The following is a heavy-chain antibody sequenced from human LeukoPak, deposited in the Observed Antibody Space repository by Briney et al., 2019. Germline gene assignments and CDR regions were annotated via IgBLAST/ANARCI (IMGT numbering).Heavy chain of an antibody. CDR3: ARAPSEIGGYYPEYFRH. CDR2: IKSDGGT. J-gene: IGHJ1*01. D-gene: IGHD3-22*01. Sequence: GGSLRLSRAASGFTFSTYWMHWVRPAPGKGLVWVSRIKSDGGTNYADSVKGRFTISRDNAKKTVSLQMNSLRPEDTGVYYCARAPSEIGGYYPEYFRHWGQGTLVTVSS. CDR1: GFTFSTYW. V-gene: IGHV3-74*01.